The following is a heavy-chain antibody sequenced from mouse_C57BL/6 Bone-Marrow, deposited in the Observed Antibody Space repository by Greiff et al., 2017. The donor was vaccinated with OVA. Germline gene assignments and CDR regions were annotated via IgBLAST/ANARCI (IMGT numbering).Heavy chain of an antibody. CDR2: IDPEDGET. V-gene: IGHV14-2*01. Sequence: VQLQQSGAELVKPGASVKLSCTASGFNIKDYYMHWVKQRPEQGLEWIGRIDPEDGETKYAPKFQGKATMTADTSSNTAYLQLSSLTSEDTAVYYCARGVLSDQCPYYAMDYWGQGTSVTVSS. J-gene: IGHJ4*01. CDR1: GFNIKDYY. D-gene: IGHD1-1*02. CDR3: ARGVLSDQCPYYAMDY.